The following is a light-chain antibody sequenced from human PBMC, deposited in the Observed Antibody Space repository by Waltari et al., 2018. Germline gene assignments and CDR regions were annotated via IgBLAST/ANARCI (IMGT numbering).Light chain of an antibody. V-gene: IGLV5-45*02. J-gene: IGLJ3*02. CDR2: YKSESDK. Sequence: QAVLTQPSSLSASPGASASLTCTLRSGINVANYRIHWYQQKPGSPPQYLLRYKSESDKQQGSGVPSTFSGSKDASANSGILLISGLQSEDEADYYCMIWHSSTWVFGGGTKLTVL. CDR1: SGINVANYR. CDR3: MIWHSSTWV.